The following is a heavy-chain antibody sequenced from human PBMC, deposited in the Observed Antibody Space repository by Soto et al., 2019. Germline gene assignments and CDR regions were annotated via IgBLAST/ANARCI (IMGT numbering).Heavy chain of an antibody. J-gene: IGHJ5*02. D-gene: IGHD4-17*01. V-gene: IGHV1-3*04. CDR1: GYTFTRYA. Sequence: VKLVQSGAEVKKPGASVKVSCKASGYTFTRYAMHWVRQAPGQGLEWMGWINTGNGNTHYSQKFQGRVTFTRDASATTAYMELSSLTSEDTAVYYCARNVDYFDPWGQGTLVTVSS. CDR3: ARNVDYFDP. CDR2: INTGNGNT.